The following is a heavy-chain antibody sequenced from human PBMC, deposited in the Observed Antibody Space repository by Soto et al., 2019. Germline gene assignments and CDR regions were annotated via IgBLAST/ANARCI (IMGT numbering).Heavy chain of an antibody. J-gene: IGHJ5*02. CDR2: ISYDGSNK. CDR1: GFTFSSYA. V-gene: IGHV3-30-3*01. CDR3: ARDYMEDLVAAAGFDP. D-gene: IGHD6-13*01. Sequence: QVQLVESGGGVVQPGRSLRLSCAASGFTFSSYAMHWVRQAPGKGLEWVAVISYDGSNKYYADSVKGRFTISRDNSKNTLYLQMNSLRAEDTAVYYCARDYMEDLVAAAGFDPWGQGTLVTVSS.